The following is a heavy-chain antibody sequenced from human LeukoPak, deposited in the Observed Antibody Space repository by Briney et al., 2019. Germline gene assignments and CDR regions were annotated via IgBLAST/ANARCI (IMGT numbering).Heavy chain of an antibody. CDR1: GFTFSSYS. J-gene: IGHJ6*04. D-gene: IGHD1-1*01. Sequence: PGGSLRLSCAASGFTFSSYSMNWVRQAPGKGLEWVSSISSSSSYIYYADSVKGRFTISRDNAKNSLYLQMNSLRAEDTAVYYCARDRVHHRSGRYYYYGMDVWGKGTTVTVSS. CDR3: ARDRVHHRSGRYYYYGMDV. CDR2: ISSSSSYI. V-gene: IGHV3-21*01.